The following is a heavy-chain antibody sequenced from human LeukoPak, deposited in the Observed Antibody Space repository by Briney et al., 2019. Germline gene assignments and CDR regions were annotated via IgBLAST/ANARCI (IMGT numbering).Heavy chain of an antibody. V-gene: IGHV1-8*01. J-gene: IGHJ4*02. D-gene: IGHD6-19*01. Sequence: ASVKVSCKASGYTFTSYDINWVRHATGQGLEWMGWMNPNSGNTGYAQKFQGRVTMTRNTSISTAYMGLSSLGSEGPAVYYCARWRAVSLDYWGQGTLVTVSS. CDR3: ARWRAVSLDY. CDR2: MNPNSGNT. CDR1: GYTFTSYD.